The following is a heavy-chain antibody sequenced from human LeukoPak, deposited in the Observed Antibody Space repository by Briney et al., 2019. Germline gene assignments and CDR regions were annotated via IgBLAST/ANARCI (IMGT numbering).Heavy chain of an antibody. Sequence: GGSLRLSCAASGFTFSSYSMNWVRQAPGKGLEWVSSISSSSSYIYYADSVKGRFTISRDNAKNSLYLQMNSLRAEDTAVYYCARGFSPRANYFDYWGQGTLVTVSS. CDR3: ARGFSPRANYFDY. CDR2: ISSSSSYI. V-gene: IGHV3-21*01. D-gene: IGHD2/OR15-2a*01. CDR1: GFTFSSYS. J-gene: IGHJ4*02.